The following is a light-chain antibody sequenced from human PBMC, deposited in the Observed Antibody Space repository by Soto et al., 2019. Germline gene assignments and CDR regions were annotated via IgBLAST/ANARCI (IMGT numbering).Light chain of an antibody. V-gene: IGKV3-11*01. Sequence: IVLTQSPATLSLSPGERATLSCRASQSVGYYLAWYQQKPGQAPRLLISDASNRATGIPARFSGSGSGTDLTLTTHSLEPEDFAVYYCQQRSNWLFRFGPGTKVEIK. CDR3: QQRSNWLFR. J-gene: IGKJ3*01. CDR1: QSVGYY. CDR2: DAS.